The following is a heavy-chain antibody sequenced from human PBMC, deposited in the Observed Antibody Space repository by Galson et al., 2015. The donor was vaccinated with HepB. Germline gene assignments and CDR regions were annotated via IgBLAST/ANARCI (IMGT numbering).Heavy chain of an antibody. CDR3: ARLGRGFRYCSSTSCRDYYYYYMDV. CDR1: GYTFTSYD. D-gene: IGHD2-2*01. V-gene: IGHV1-8*01. J-gene: IGHJ6*03. CDR2: MNPNSGNT. Sequence: SVKVSCKASGYTFTSYDINWVRQATGQGLEWMGWMNPNSGNTGYAQKFQGRVTMTGNTSITTAYMELGSLRSEDTAVYYCARLGRGFRYCSSTSCRDYYYYYMDVWGKGTTVTVSS.